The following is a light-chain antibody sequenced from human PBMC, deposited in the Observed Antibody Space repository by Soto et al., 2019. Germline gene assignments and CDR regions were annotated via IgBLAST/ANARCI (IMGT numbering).Light chain of an antibody. CDR1: QGISSA. J-gene: IGKJ4*01. CDR2: DVS. V-gene: IGKV1-13*02. CDR3: QQFNTYPALT. Sequence: IQLTQSPSSLSASVGERVTITCRASQGISSALAWYQQKPGKSPNLLIYDVSSLESGVPSRFSGSGSGTDFPLTSSSLQPEDFATYYCQQFNTYPALTFGGGTKVEIK.